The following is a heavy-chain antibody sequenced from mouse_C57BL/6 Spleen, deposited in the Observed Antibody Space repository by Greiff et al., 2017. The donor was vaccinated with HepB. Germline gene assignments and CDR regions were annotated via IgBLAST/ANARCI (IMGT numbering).Heavy chain of an antibody. J-gene: IGHJ2*01. CDR2: INPSNGGT. V-gene: IGHV1-53*01. CDR1: GYTFTSYW. Sequence: VKLQESGTELVKPGASVKLSCKASGYTFTSYWMHWVKQRPGQGLEWIGNINPSNGGTNYNEKFKSKATLTVDKSSSTAYMQLSSLTSEDSAVYYCARIYYGNSFDYWGQGTTLTVSS. CDR3: ARIYYGNSFDY. D-gene: IGHD2-1*01.